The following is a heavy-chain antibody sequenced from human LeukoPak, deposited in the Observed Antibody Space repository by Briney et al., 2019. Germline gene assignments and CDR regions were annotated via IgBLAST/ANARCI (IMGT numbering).Heavy chain of an antibody. CDR3: AREDSSGWYWAFDI. CDR2: IYTSGST. J-gene: IGHJ3*02. V-gene: IGHV4-4*07. Sequence: SETLSLTCTVSGGSISSYYWSWIRQPAGKGLEWIGRIYTSGSTNYNPSLKSRVTMSVDTSENQFSLKLSSVTAADTAVYYCAREDSSGWYWAFDIWGQGTMVTVSS. D-gene: IGHD6-13*01. CDR1: GGSISSYY.